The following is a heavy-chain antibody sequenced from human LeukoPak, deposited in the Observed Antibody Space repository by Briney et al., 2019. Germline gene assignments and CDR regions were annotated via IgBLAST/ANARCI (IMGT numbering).Heavy chain of an antibody. CDR3: TRTAPHSSGWCFDY. CDR1: GFTFGDYA. CDR2: IRSKAYGGTT. D-gene: IGHD6-19*01. J-gene: IGHJ4*02. V-gene: IGHV3-49*04. Sequence: PGRSLRLSCTASGFTFGDYAMSWVRQAPGKGLEGVGFIRSKAYGGTTEYAASVKGRFTISRDDSKSIAYLQMNSLKTEDTAVYYCTRTAPHSSGWCFDYWGQGTLVTVSS.